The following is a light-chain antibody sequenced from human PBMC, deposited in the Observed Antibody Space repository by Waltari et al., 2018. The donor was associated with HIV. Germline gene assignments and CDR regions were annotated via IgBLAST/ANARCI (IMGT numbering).Light chain of an antibody. CDR2: DNV. J-gene: IGLJ3*02. CDR3: QVWDRPSDQWV. V-gene: IGLV3-21*01. Sequence: YVLTQPPSVSVAPGEMARLTCGGNNIGNKGVHWYQLKSGQAPLLVIFDNVDRPSRITERVSGAISGLTATLAISRVEPGDEAVYYCQVWDRPSDQWVFGGGTTLIV. CDR1: NIGNKG.